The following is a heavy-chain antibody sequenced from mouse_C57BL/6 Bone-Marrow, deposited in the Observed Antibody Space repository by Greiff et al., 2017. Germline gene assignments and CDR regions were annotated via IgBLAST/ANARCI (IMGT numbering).Heavy chain of an antibody. CDR1: GFSLTSYG. CDR3: ARQDYGYDGFAY. Sequence: VQRVASGPGLVAPSQSLSITCPVSGFSLTSYGVHWVRQPPGKGLEWLVVIWSDGSTTYNSALKSRLSISKDNSKSQVFLKMNSLQTDDTAMYYCARQDYGYDGFAYWGQGTLVTVSA. V-gene: IGHV2-6-1*01. CDR2: IWSDGST. D-gene: IGHD2-2*01. J-gene: IGHJ3*01.